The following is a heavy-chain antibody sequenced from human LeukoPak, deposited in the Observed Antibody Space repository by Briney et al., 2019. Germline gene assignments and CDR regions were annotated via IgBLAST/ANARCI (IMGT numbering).Heavy chain of an antibody. CDR1: GGSVSSGSYY. V-gene: IGHV4-61*01. Sequence: PSETLSLTCTVSGGSVSSGSYYWSWIRQPPGKGLEWIGYICYSGGTNYNPSLKSRVTISVDTSKNQFSLKLSSVTAADTAVYYCARDNGGSSSSGSYFDYWGQGTLVTVSS. CDR2: ICYSGGT. J-gene: IGHJ4*02. CDR3: ARDNGGSSSSGSYFDY. D-gene: IGHD6-6*01.